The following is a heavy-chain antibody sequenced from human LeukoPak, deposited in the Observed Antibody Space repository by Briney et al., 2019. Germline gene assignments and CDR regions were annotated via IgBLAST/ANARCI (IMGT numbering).Heavy chain of an antibody. D-gene: IGHD5-12*01. J-gene: IGHJ5*02. V-gene: IGHV1-2*02. CDR1: GYTFTGYY. CDR2: INPNSGGT. CDR3: ARGRPPSDYMDWFDP. Sequence: ASVKVSCKASGYTFTGYYMHWVRQAPGQGLEWMGWINPNSGGTNYAQKFQGRVTMTRDTSISTAYMELSRLRSDDTAVSYCARGRPPSDYMDWFDPWGQGTLVTVSS.